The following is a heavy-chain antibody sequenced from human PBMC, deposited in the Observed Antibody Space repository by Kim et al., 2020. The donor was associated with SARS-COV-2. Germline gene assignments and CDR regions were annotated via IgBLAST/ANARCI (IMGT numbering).Heavy chain of an antibody. CDR2: ISYDGSNE. CDR1: GFTFSSYA. CDR3: ARPLDSFSSGWWGSGDY. Sequence: GGSLRPSCAASGFTFSSYAMHWVRQAPGKGLEWVAVISYDGSNEYYVDSVKGRFTISRDNSKNTLYLQMNSLRAEDTAVYYCARPLDSFSSGWWGSGDYWGQGTLVTVSS. D-gene: IGHD6-19*01. V-gene: IGHV3-30*04. J-gene: IGHJ4*02.